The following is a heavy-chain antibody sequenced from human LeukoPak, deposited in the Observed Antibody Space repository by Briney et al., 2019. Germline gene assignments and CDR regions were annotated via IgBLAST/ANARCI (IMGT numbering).Heavy chain of an antibody. CDR1: GFTFSSYT. Sequence: PGGSLRLSCAASGFTFSSYTMSWVRQAPGKGLEWVSTITTSDGNTYYADSVKGRFTISRDNAKNSLYLQMNSLRAEDTAVYYCARDPPYGDYVAARGFDYWGQGTLVTVSS. CDR3: ARDPPYGDYVAARGFDY. CDR2: ITTSDGNT. D-gene: IGHD4-17*01. J-gene: IGHJ4*02. V-gene: IGHV3-21*01.